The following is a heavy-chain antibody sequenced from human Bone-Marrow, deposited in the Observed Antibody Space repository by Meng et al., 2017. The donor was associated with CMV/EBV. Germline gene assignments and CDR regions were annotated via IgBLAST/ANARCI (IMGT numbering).Heavy chain of an antibody. Sequence: GSLRLSCAVSGGSISSSNWWSWVRQPPGKGLEWIGEIYHSGSTNYNPSLKSRVTISVDKSKNQFSLKLSSVTAADTAVYYCARSGYDFWSGYLGYYYGMDVWGQGTTVTVSS. D-gene: IGHD3-3*01. CDR2: IYHSGST. CDR1: GGSISSSNW. J-gene: IGHJ6*02. CDR3: ARSGYDFWSGYLGYYYGMDV. V-gene: IGHV4-4*02.